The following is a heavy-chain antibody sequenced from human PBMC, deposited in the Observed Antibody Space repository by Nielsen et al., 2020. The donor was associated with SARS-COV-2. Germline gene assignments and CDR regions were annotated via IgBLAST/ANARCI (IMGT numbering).Heavy chain of an antibody. J-gene: IGHJ4*02. V-gene: IGHV1-69*13. Sequence: SVKVSCKASGGTFSSYAISWARQAPGQGLEWMGGIIPIFGTANYAQKFQGRVTITADESTSTAYMELSSLRSEDTAVYYCARVSSLWGYSSSIAGPHYFDYWGQGTLVTVSS. D-gene: IGHD6-6*01. CDR2: IIPIFGTA. CDR3: ARVSSLWGYSSSIAGPHYFDY. CDR1: GGTFSSYA.